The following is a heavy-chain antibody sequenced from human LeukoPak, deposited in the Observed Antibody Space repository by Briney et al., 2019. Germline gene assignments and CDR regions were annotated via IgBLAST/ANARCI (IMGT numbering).Heavy chain of an antibody. D-gene: IGHD6-13*01. CDR1: GYTFTNYY. J-gene: IGHJ4*02. CDR3: ARSRDIAAAGTLD. Sequence: ASVKVSCKAFGYTFTNYYMHWVRQAPGQGLEWMGIINPSGGSTSYAQKFQGRVTMTRDTSTSTVYMELRSLRSDDTAVYYCARSRDIAAAGTLDWGQGTLVTVSS. V-gene: IGHV1-46*01. CDR2: INPSGGST.